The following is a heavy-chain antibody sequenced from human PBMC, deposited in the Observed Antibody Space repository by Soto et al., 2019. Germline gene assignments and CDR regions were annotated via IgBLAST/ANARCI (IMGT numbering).Heavy chain of an antibody. CDR2: TKNKANSYTT. Sequence: PGGSLRLSCAASGLTFSDHHMDWVRQAPGKGLEWVGRTKNKANSYTTEYAASVKGRFTISRDDSKNSLSLQMNSLKTEDTAVYYCVRVSPSAGYYFDYWGQGTLVTVSS. CDR1: GLTFSDHH. D-gene: IGHD3-3*01. V-gene: IGHV3-72*01. J-gene: IGHJ4*02. CDR3: VRVSPSAGYYFDY.